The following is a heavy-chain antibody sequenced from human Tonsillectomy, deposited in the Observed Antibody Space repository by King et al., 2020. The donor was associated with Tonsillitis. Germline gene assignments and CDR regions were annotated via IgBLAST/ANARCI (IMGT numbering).Heavy chain of an antibody. V-gene: IGHV4-34*01. Sequence: VQLQQWGAGLLKPSETLSLTCAVYGGSFSDYYWTWIRQPPGKGLEWIGEINHSGTTNYNPSLTSRVTISVDTSKNQYSLKLSPVTAADTAVYYCARGGRGRADYWGQGTLVTVSS. J-gene: IGHJ4*02. CDR3: ARGGRGRADY. D-gene: IGHD3-10*01. CDR1: GGSFSDYY. CDR2: INHSGTT.